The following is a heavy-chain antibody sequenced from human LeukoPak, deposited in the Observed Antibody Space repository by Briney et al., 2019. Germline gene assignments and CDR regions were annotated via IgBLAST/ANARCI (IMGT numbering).Heavy chain of an antibody. D-gene: IGHD6-13*01. J-gene: IGHJ4*02. CDR1: GGSVSSGSYY. Sequence: SETPSLTCTVSGGSVSSGSYYWSWIRQPPGKGLEWIGFMSNSGHTDSSPSLKSRVTISLDTSKSQFSLKLNSVTAADTAVYYCARVSVAGTGPDYWGQGTLVTVSS. CDR2: MSNSGHT. CDR3: ARVSVAGTGPDY. V-gene: IGHV4-61*01.